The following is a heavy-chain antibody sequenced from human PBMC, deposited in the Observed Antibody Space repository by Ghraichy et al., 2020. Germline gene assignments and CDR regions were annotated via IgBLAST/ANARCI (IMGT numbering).Heavy chain of an antibody. J-gene: IGHJ4*02. CDR2: ISGSGGST. CDR3: ALRYFDWLSFDY. V-gene: IGHV3-23*01. CDR1: GFTFSSYA. D-gene: IGHD3-9*01. Sequence: GGSLRLSCAASGFTFSSYAMSWVRQAPGEGLEWVSTISGSGGSTSYADSVKGRFTISRDNSKNTLYVQMNSLRAEDTAVYYCALRYFDWLSFDYWGQGTLVTFSS.